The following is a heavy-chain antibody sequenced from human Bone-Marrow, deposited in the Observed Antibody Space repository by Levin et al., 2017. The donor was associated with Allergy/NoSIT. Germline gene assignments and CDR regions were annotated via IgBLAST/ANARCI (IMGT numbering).Heavy chain of an antibody. D-gene: IGHD1-26*01. J-gene: IGHJ4*02. CDR1: GFSFSTFT. V-gene: IGHV3-21*01. CDR3: ARLSGTFRLDS. Sequence: GESLKISCAASGFSFSTFTMNWVRQAPGKGLEWLSYISTTGRDIYYGDSVKGRFTISRDNAKNSVYLQINSLRAEDTAVYYCARLSGTFRLDSWGQGILVTVSS. CDR2: ISTTGRDI.